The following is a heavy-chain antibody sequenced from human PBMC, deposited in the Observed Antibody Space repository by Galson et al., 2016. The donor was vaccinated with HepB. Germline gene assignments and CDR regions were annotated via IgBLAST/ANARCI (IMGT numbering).Heavy chain of an antibody. Sequence: SLRLSCAASGFTFSNYNINWVRQAPGKGLEWVSSITIRSSIIYYADSVRGRFTISRKDAKNSLYLQMNSMTDEDTAVYYCAREEYTSGSFDYWGQGPLVTVSS. D-gene: IGHD5-12*01. V-gene: IGHV3-48*02. CDR2: ITIRSSII. CDR3: AREEYTSGSFDY. J-gene: IGHJ4*02. CDR1: GFTFSNYN.